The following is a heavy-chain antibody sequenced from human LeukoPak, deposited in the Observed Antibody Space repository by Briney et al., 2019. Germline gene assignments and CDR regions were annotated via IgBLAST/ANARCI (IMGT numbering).Heavy chain of an antibody. CDR2: IKQDGSEK. Sequence: GGSLRLSCAASGFTFSSYWMSWVRQAPGKGLEWVANIKQDGSEKYYVDAVKGRFTISRDNAKNSLYLQMNSLRAEDTAVYYCARCSGSYFSLARYFDYWGQGTLVTVSS. J-gene: IGHJ4*02. V-gene: IGHV3-7*01. D-gene: IGHD1-26*01. CDR1: GFTFSSYW. CDR3: ARCSGSYFSLARYFDY.